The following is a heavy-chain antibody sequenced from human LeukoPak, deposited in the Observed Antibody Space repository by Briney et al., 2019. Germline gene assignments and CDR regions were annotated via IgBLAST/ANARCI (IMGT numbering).Heavy chain of an antibody. CDR1: GLTFSTYD. Sequence: EGSLRLSCAASGLTFSTYDMHWVRQATGEGLEWVTGIGKGGDTYYVGSVKGRFTISRENAKNSLYLQMNSLRSGDTAVYYCARGGYSGFDVWGQGTVVTVSS. J-gene: IGHJ3*01. D-gene: IGHD5-12*01. V-gene: IGHV3-13*04. CDR2: IGKGGDT. CDR3: ARGGYSGFDV.